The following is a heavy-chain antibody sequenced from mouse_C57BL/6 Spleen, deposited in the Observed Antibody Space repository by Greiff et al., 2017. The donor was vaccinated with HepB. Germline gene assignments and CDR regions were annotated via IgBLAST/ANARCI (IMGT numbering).Heavy chain of an antibody. CDR3: AKGVTEFAY. CDR2: IWGDGST. D-gene: IGHD2-2*01. Sequence: VKLMESGPGLVAPSQRLSITCTVSGFSLTSYGVSWVRQPPGKGLEWLGVIWGDGSTNYDSARISRLSISKDNPKSQVFLKLNSLQTEDTAAYYCAKGVTEFAYWGQGTLVTVSA. J-gene: IGHJ3*01. V-gene: IGHV2-3*01. CDR1: GFSLTSYG.